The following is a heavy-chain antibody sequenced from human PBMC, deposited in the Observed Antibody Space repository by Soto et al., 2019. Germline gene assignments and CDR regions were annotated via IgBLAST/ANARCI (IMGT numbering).Heavy chain of an antibody. V-gene: IGHV1-3*01. D-gene: IGHD1-1*01. Sequence: GASVKVSCKASGYTFINYAIHWVRQAPGQRLEWMGWINAGNGDTKYSQKFQGRVTITRDTSANTAYMELSGLRSEGTAVYYCARDYNLNWNVDWFDPWGQGTLVTVSS. CDR3: ARDYNLNWNVDWFDP. CDR1: GYTFINYA. CDR2: INAGNGDT. J-gene: IGHJ5*02.